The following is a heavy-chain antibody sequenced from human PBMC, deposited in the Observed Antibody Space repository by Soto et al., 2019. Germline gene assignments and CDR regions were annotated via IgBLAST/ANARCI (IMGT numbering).Heavy chain of an antibody. Sequence: QVQLQQWGAGPLRPLETLSLTCGVSGGSFSGYYWACIRQSPGKGLEWIGESNDRGSINYNPSLKSRVSISVDTSKNHYSLNLRSVTAADTAVYYCARESHDILTGPPWVWYFDLWGRGTLVTVSS. CDR2: SNDRGSI. J-gene: IGHJ2*01. D-gene: IGHD3-9*01. CDR1: GGSFSGYY. V-gene: IGHV4-34*01. CDR3: ARESHDILTGPPWVWYFDL.